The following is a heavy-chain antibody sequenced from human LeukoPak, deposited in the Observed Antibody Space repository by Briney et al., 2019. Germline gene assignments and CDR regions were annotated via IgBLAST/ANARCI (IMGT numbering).Heavy chain of an antibody. Sequence: GASVKVSRKASGYTFTSYAMNWVRQAPGQGLEWMGWITPNSGGTKYGQKFQGRVTMTRDTSISTAYMELSSLRSDDTAVYYCARVLRWNYVEDAFDIWGQGTMATVSS. CDR1: GYTFTSYA. CDR3: ARVLRWNYVEDAFDI. J-gene: IGHJ3*02. CDR2: ITPNSGGT. V-gene: IGHV1-2*02. D-gene: IGHD1-7*01.